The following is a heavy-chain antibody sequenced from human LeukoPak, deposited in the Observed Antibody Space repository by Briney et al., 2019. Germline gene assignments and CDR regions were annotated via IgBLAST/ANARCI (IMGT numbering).Heavy chain of an antibody. J-gene: IGHJ4*02. CDR2: ISTSSSTI. CDR1: GFTFSSYS. CDR3: ARYGSGYSSSWRLYYFDY. V-gene: IGHV3-48*02. Sequence: GGSLRLSCAASGFTFSSYSMNWVRQAPGKGLEWVTYISTSSSTIYYADSVKGRFTISRDNAKNSLYLQMNSLRDEDTAVYYCARYGSGYSSSWRLYYFDYWGQGTLVTVSS. D-gene: IGHD6-13*01.